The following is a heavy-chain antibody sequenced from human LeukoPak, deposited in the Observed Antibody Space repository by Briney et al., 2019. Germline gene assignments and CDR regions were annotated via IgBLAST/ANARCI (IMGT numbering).Heavy chain of an antibody. D-gene: IGHD6-19*01. J-gene: IGHJ4*02. CDR3: ARAQAHSSGWYSDFDY. Sequence: GGSLRLSCAGSGFTFSTSDMVWARQAPGKGLEWVSSIASSSTYIYYADSVKGRFTISRDNAKNSLYLQMNSLRAEDTAVCYCARAQAHSSGWYSDFDYWGQGTLVTVSS. CDR2: IASSSTYI. V-gene: IGHV3-21*01. CDR1: GFTFSTSD.